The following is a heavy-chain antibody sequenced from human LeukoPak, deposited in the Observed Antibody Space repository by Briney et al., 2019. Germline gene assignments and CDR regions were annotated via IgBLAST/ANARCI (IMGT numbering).Heavy chain of an antibody. CDR2: IYSGGRT. CDR1: GFTVSSND. CDR3: ARVTAIHYYDSSGYFDY. J-gene: IGHJ4*02. D-gene: IGHD3-22*01. Sequence: GGSLRLSCAASGFTVSSNDMSWVRQAPGKGLEWVSVIYSGGRTFYADSVRGRFTISRDNSKNTLYLQMNSLRAEDTAVYYCARVTAIHYYDSSGYFDYWGQGTLVTVSS. V-gene: IGHV3-53*01.